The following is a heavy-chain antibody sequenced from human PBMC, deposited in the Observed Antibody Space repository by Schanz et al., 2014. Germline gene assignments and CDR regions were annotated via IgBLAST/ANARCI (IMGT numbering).Heavy chain of an antibody. Sequence: QVQLIQSGAEVKKPGASVKVSCTASGYTFTSYAINWVRQAPGQGLEWMGWINVGNGNTNYAQKLQGRVTITADRSTSTAYMEVRSLTSEDTAVYYCATGPSGSLDYWGQGTLVTVSS. V-gene: IGHV1-3*01. J-gene: IGHJ4*02. CDR2: INVGNGNT. CDR1: GYTFTSYA. D-gene: IGHD3-10*01. CDR3: ATGPSGSLDY.